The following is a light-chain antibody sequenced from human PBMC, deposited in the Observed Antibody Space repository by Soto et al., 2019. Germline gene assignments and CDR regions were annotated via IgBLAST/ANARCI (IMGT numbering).Light chain of an antibody. CDR3: CSFAGTYTI. CDR2: EVT. J-gene: IGLJ2*01. Sequence: QSALAQPASVSGSPGQPITISCTGTSSDVGAYKFVSWYQHHPGRAPKLIIFEVTNRPSGVSSHFSGSKSGNTASLTISRLLPEHEADYYCCSFAGTYTIFGGGTKITVL. CDR1: SSDVGAYKF. V-gene: IGLV2-14*01.